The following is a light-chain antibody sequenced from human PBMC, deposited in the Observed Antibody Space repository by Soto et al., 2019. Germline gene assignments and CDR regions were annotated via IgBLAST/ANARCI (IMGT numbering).Light chain of an antibody. CDR3: QQYNSYPYA. Sequence: DIQMTQSPSTLSASVGDRVTITCRASQSINGWLAWYQQKPGKAPNFLIYDASTLESGVPPRFSGSGSGTEFTLTISSLQPDDSATYYCQQYNSYPYAFCQGTKLEI. V-gene: IGKV1-5*01. CDR2: DAS. J-gene: IGKJ2*01. CDR1: QSINGW.